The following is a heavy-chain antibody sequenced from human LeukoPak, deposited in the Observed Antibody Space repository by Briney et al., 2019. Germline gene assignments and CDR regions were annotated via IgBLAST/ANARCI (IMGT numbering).Heavy chain of an antibody. CDR2: INPSGGST. Sequence: GASVKVSCKASGYTFTSYYTHWVRQAPGQGLEWMGIINPSGGSTSYAQKFQGRVTMTRDTSTSTVYMELSSLRSEDTAVYYCARVVGATGWFDPWGQGTLVTVSS. CDR1: GYTFTSYY. CDR3: ARVVGATGWFDP. V-gene: IGHV1-46*01. D-gene: IGHD1-26*01. J-gene: IGHJ5*02.